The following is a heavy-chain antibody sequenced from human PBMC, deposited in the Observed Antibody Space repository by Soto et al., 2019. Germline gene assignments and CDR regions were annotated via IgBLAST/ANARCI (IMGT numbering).Heavy chain of an antibody. D-gene: IGHD3-3*02. V-gene: IGHV1-18*04. CDR3: AREPLFGYLEN. CDR2: ISGYNGNT. J-gene: IGHJ4*02. CDR1: GYTFTSYA. Sequence: QVQLVQSGAEVKKPGAAVQVSCKTSGYTFTSYAITWVRQAPGQGLEWMGKISGYNGNTDYSEKFQGRVTMTTDTSTSTAYMELRSLRSDDTAVYFCAREPLFGYLENWGQGTLGTVSS.